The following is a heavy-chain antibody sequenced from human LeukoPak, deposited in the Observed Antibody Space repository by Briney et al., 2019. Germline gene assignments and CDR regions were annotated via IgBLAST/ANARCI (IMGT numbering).Heavy chain of an antibody. D-gene: IGHD3-22*01. J-gene: IGHJ4*02. CDR2: ISAYNGNT. Sequence: GASVKVSCKASGYTFTSYGISWVRQAPGQGLEWMGWISAYNGNTNYAQKLQGRVTMTTDTSTSTAYMEPRSLRSDDTAVYYCARDPPDYYDSSGYYQHLDYWGQGTLVTVSS. V-gene: IGHV1-18*01. CDR1: GYTFTSYG. CDR3: ARDPPDYYDSSGYYQHLDY.